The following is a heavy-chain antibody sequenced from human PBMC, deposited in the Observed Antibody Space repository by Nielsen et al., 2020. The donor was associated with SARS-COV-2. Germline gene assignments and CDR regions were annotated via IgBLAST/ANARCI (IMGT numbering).Heavy chain of an antibody. CDR2: INPNSGGT. CDR3: ARAAAVTGLDY. D-gene: IGHD3-9*01. CDR1: GYTFTSYG. J-gene: IGHJ4*02. V-gene: IGHV1-2*06. Sequence: SVKVSCKDSGYTFTSYGISWVRQAPGQGLEWMGRINPNSGGTNYAQTFQGRVTMTRDTSITTMYMELSSLRSDDTAIYYCARAAAVTGLDYWGQGTLVTVSS.